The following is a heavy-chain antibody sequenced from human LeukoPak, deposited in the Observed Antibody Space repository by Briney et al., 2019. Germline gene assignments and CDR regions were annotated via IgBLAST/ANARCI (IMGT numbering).Heavy chain of an antibody. D-gene: IGHD3-22*01. CDR1: GFTFSTYW. V-gene: IGHV3-7*01. CDR2: INQEGSQK. J-gene: IGHJ4*02. CDR3: VRTDSSGSRAN. Sequence: PGGSLRLSCAASGFTFSTYWMSWVRQAPGKGLEWVANINQEGSQKYYVESVKGRFTISRDNAKNSLYLQMNSLRAEDTAIYYCVRTDSSGSRANWGQGTLVTVSS.